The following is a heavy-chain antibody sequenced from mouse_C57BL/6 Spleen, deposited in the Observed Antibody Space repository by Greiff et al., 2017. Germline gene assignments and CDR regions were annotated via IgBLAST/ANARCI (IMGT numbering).Heavy chain of an antibody. V-gene: IGHV1-81*01. CDR3: ARGQLRWYFDV. Sequence: QVQLKESGAELARPGASVKLSCKASGYTFTSYGISWVKQRTGQGLEWIGEIYPRSGNTYYNEKFKGKATLTADKSSSTAYMELRSLTSEDSAVYFCARGQLRWYFDVWGTGTTVTVSS. CDR2: IYPRSGNT. CDR1: GYTFTSYG. D-gene: IGHD1-1*01. J-gene: IGHJ1*03.